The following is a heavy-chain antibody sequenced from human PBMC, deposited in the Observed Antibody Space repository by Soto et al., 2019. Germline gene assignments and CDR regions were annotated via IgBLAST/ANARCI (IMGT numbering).Heavy chain of an antibody. J-gene: IGHJ3*02. V-gene: IGHV1-2*02. Sequence: ASVKVSCKASGYTFTGYYMHWVRQAPGQGLEWMGWINPNSGGTNYAQKFQGRVAMTRDTSISTAYMELSRLRSDDTAVYYCASQLGSSSSPPDAFDIWGQGTMVTVSS. CDR3: ASQLGSSSSPPDAFDI. D-gene: IGHD6-6*01. CDR1: GYTFTGYY. CDR2: INPNSGGT.